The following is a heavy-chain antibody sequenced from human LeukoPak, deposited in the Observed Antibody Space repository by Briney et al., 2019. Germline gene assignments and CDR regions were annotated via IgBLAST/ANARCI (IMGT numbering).Heavy chain of an antibody. J-gene: IGHJ4*02. V-gene: IGHV3-30*04. D-gene: IGHD1-26*01. CDR3: ARERQSGGTPFDY. Sequence: GGSLRLSCVASGFTFTGHSMHWVRQAPGKGLGWVAVVGNDEKTKFYADSLKGRFTVSRDNSKNTVYLQMNSLRDEDTAVYYCARERQSGGTPFDYWGQGSLVTVSS. CDR1: GFTFTGHS. CDR2: VGNDEKTK.